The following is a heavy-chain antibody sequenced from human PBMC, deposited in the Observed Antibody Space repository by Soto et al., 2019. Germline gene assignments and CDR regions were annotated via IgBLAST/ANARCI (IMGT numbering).Heavy chain of an antibody. CDR2: ISGSGGST. CDR1: GFTFSSYA. V-gene: IGHV3-23*01. J-gene: IGHJ3*02. CDR3: AKLGIAVAGTSDAFDI. D-gene: IGHD6-19*01. Sequence: GGSLRLSCAASGFTFSSYAMSWVRQAPGKGLEWVSAISGSGGSTYYADSVKGRFTISRDNSKNTLYLQMNSLRAEDTAVYYCAKLGIAVAGTSDAFDIWGQGTVVTVSS.